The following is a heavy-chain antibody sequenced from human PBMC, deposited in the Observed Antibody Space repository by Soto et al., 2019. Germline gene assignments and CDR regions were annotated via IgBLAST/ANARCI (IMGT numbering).Heavy chain of an antibody. J-gene: IGHJ4*02. D-gene: IGHD6-13*01. CDR2: INPSGGST. CDR3: AKDKHSTRWLLSRGFDY. CDR1: GYTFTSYY. Sequence: ASVKVSCKASGYTFTSYYMHWVRQAPGQGLEWMGIINPSGGSTSYAQKFQGRVTMTRDTSTSTVYMELSSLRSEDTAVYYCAKDKHSTRWLLSRGFDYWGQGTLVTVSS. V-gene: IGHV1-46*01.